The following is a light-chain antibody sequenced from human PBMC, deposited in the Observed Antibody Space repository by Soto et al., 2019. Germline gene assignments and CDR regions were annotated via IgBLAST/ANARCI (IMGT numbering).Light chain of an antibody. V-gene: IGKV3-15*01. J-gene: IGKJ1*01. CDR1: HCVSSC. CDR2: GAS. Sequence: PPKMTKSTGTRVALSCRASHCVSSCLAWYQQRPGRAPRLLISGASTWDTGIPARFSGSGSGTEFTLTIRNLQPDEFAAYYCPQHNRYPCTSALGTKVDIK. CDR3: PQHNRYPCT.